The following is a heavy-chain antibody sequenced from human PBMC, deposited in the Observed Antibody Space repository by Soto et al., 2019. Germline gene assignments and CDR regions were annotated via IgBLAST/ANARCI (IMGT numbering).Heavy chain of an antibody. CDR2: IYYSGST. CDR3: ASWGFNYYYGMDV. CDR1: GGSISSSSYY. D-gene: IGHD7-27*01. Sequence: LSLTCTVSGGSISSSSYYWGWIRQPPGKGLEWIGSIYYSGSTYYNPSLKSRVTISVDTSKNQFSLKLSSVTAADTAGYYCASWGFNYYYGMDVWGQRTTVTGSS. V-gene: IGHV4-39*01. J-gene: IGHJ6*02.